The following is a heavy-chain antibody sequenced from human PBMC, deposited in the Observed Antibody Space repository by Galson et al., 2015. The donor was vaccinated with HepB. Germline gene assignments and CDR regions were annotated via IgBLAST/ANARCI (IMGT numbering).Heavy chain of an antibody. CDR2: IYFSGAT. D-gene: IGHD1-14*01. CDR1: GGSISSSSYY. CDR3: SSQRPPQIYYYGLDV. V-gene: IGHV4-39*01. Sequence: TLSLTCTVSGGSISSSSYYWGWVRQSPGKGLEWIGTIYFSGATYYNPSFKSQVSISIDTSKNQFFLNLTSVTAADTAVYFCSSQRPPQIYYYGLDVWGPGTTVAVSS. J-gene: IGHJ6*02.